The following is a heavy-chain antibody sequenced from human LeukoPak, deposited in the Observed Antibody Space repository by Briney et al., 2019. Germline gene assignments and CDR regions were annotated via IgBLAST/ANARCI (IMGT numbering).Heavy chain of an antibody. V-gene: IGHV1-2*06. CDR2: INPNSGGT. D-gene: IGHD5-18*01. Sequence: ASVKVSCKASGDTFTGYYMHWVRQAPGQGLEWMGRINPNSGGTNYAQKFQGRVTMTRDTSISTAYMELSSLRSEDTAVYYCARLDTWFDPWGQGTLVTVSS. CDR1: GDTFTGYY. CDR3: ARLDTWFDP. J-gene: IGHJ5*02.